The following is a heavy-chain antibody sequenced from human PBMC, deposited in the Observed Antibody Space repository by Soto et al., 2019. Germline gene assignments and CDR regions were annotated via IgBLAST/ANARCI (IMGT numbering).Heavy chain of an antibody. CDR3: AKDGNYYDSSGFPPYYYYGMDV. Sequence: GGSLRLSCAASGFTFSSYAMSWVRQAPGKGLEWVSAISGSGGSTYYADSVKGRFTISRDNSKNTLYLQMNSLRAEDTAVYYCAKDGNYYDSSGFPPYYYYGMDVWGQGTTVTVSS. D-gene: IGHD3-22*01. CDR2: ISGSGGST. V-gene: IGHV3-23*01. CDR1: GFTFSSYA. J-gene: IGHJ6*02.